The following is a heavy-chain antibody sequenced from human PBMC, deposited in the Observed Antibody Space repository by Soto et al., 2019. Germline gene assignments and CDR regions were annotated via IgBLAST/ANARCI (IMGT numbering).Heavy chain of an antibody. V-gene: IGHV3-7*03. CDR1: GFTFSSYW. CDR3: ARERFYYYDSSGYYPDY. D-gene: IGHD3-22*01. Sequence: GGSLRLSCAASGFTFSSYWTSWVRQAPGKGLEWVANIKQDGSEKYYVDSVKGRFTISRDNAKNSLYLQMNSLRAEDTAVYYCARERFYYYDSSGYYPDYWGQGTLVTVSS. J-gene: IGHJ4*02. CDR2: IKQDGSEK.